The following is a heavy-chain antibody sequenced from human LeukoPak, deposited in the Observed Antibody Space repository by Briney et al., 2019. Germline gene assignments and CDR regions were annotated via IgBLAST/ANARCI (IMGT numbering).Heavy chain of an antibody. J-gene: IGHJ1*01. V-gene: IGHV4-61*02. Sequence: SQTLSLTCTVSGGSISSGSYYWSWLRQPAGKGLEWIGRIYTSGSTNYNPSLKSRVTISVDTSKNQFSLKLSSVTAADTAVYYCAREGIAAAGTKYFQHWGQGTLVTVSS. D-gene: IGHD6-13*01. CDR1: GGSISSGSYY. CDR3: AREGIAAAGTKYFQH. CDR2: IYTSGST.